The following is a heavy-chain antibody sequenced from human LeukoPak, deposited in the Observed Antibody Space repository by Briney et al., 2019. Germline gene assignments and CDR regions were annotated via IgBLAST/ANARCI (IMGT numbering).Heavy chain of an antibody. Sequence: GGSLRLSCAASGFTFDDYGMSWVRQAPGKGLEWVSGINWNGSSTGYADSVKGRFTISRDNAKNSLYLQMNSLRAEDTAVYYCARDQTRGFYVAATTINDYWGQGTLVTVSS. CDR2: INWNGSST. V-gene: IGHV3-20*04. J-gene: IGHJ4*02. CDR3: ARDQTRGFYVAATTINDY. D-gene: IGHD5-24*01. CDR1: GFTFDDYG.